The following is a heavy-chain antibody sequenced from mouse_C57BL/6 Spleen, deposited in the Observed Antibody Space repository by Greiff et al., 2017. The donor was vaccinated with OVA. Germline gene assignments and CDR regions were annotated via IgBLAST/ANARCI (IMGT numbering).Heavy chain of an antibody. CDR3: ARAYDYDDYYYAMDY. J-gene: IGHJ4*01. V-gene: IGHV1-81*01. CDR1: GYTFTSYG. D-gene: IGHD2-4*01. CDR2: IYPRSGNT. Sequence: QVHVKQSGAELARPGASVKLSCKASGYTFTSYGISWVKQRPGQGLEWIGEIYPRSGNTYYNEKFKGKATLTADKSSSTAYMELRSLTSEDSAVYFCARAYDYDDYYYAMDYWGQGTSVTVSS.